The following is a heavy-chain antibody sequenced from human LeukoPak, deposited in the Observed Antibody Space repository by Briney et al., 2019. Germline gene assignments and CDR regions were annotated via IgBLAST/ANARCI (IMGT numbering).Heavy chain of an antibody. D-gene: IGHD1-14*01. V-gene: IGHV1-69*05. Sequence: SVKVSCKASGGTFSSYAISWVRQAPGQGLEWMGGIIPIFGTANYAQKFQGRVTMTRNTSISTAYMELSSLRSEDTAVYYCARGAGFAEPLPEYWGQGTLLTVSS. CDR3: ARGAGFAEPLPEY. J-gene: IGHJ4*02. CDR2: IIPIFGTA. CDR1: GGTFSSYA.